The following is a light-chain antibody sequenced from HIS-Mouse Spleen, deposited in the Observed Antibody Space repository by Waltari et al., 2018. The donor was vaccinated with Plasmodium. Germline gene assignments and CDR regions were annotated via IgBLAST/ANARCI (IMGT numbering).Light chain of an antibody. J-gene: IGKJ4*01. Sequence: AIQMTQSPSSLSASVGDRVTITCRASQGIRNDLGWYQQKPGKAPKLLIYAASSLQSGVPSRFSGSGSGTDFTLTISSLQPEDCATYYCLQDYNYFTFGGGTKVEIK. CDR2: AAS. CDR1: QGIRND. CDR3: LQDYNYFT. V-gene: IGKV1-6*01.